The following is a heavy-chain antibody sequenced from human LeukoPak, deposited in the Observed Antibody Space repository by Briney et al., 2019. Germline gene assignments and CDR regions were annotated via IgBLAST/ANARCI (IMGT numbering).Heavy chain of an antibody. Sequence: SETLSLTCTVSGGSFSRGTYYWSWIRQPPGKGLEWIGYIYYSGSTNYNPSLKSRVTISVDTSKNQFSLKLSSVTAADTAVYYCARVMDADWFDPWGQGTLVTVSS. V-gene: IGHV4-61*01. CDR1: GGSFSRGTYY. J-gene: IGHJ5*02. CDR3: ARVMDADWFDP. CDR2: IYYSGST. D-gene: IGHD2-2*03.